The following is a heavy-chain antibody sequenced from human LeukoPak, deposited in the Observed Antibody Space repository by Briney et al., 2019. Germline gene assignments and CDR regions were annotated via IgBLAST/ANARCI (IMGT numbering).Heavy chain of an antibody. CDR3: AGGYYYDSSGYSIGAGFDI. D-gene: IGHD3-22*01. CDR2: IVVGSGNT. Sequence: GASVKVSCKASGFTFTSSAMQWVRQARGQRLEWIGWIVVGSGNTNYAQKFQERVTITRDMSTSTAYMELSSLRSEDTAVYYCAGGYYYDSSGYSIGAGFDIWGQGTMVTVSS. V-gene: IGHV1-58*02. CDR1: GFTFTSSA. J-gene: IGHJ3*02.